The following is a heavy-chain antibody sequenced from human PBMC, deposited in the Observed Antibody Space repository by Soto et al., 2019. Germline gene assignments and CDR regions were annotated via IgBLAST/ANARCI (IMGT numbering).Heavy chain of an antibody. CDR2: IYYSGST. CDR3: ARDTGAVTTPYYFDY. J-gene: IGHJ4*02. CDR1: GGSISSGGYY. V-gene: IGHV4-31*03. Sequence: PSKTLSLTCTVSGGSISSGGYYWSWIRQHPGKGLEWIGYIYYSGSTYYNPSLKSRVTISVDTSKNQFSLKLSSVTAADTAVYYCARDTGAVTTPYYFDYWGQGTLVTVLL. D-gene: IGHD4-17*01.